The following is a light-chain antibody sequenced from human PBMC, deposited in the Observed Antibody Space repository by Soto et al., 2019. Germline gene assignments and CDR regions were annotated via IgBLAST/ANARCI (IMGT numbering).Light chain of an antibody. J-gene: IGKJ1*01. CDR2: DAS. Sequence: IKMTQSPSTLSASVGDRVSITCRASQSISSWLAWYQQKPGKAPKLLIYDASSLESGVPSRFSGSGSGTEFTLTIASLQPDDFATYYCQQYETLSGTFGPGTKVDIK. V-gene: IGKV1-5*01. CDR3: QQYETLSGT. CDR1: QSISSW.